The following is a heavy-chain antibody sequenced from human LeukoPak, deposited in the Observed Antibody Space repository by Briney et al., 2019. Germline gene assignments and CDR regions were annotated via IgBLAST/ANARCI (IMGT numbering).Heavy chain of an antibody. CDR3: AKRLKRNYYYHYATDA. V-gene: IGHV3-23*01. CDR2: IDDSGVIR. CDR1: GFTFKTHA. Sequence: PGGSLRLSCAASGFTFKTHAMSWVRQAPGKGLEWVSRIDDSGVIRSYADSVKGRFTISRDNSKMTLTLQMNSLRAEDTAVYYCAKRLKRNYYYHYATDAWGQGTTVTVSS. D-gene: IGHD3-22*01. J-gene: IGHJ6*02.